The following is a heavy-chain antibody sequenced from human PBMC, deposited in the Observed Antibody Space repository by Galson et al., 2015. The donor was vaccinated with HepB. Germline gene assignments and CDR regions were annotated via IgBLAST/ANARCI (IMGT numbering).Heavy chain of an antibody. J-gene: IGHJ5*02. D-gene: IGHD4-11*01. CDR3: GRQTAIYSNGRYWFDL. Sequence: QSGAEVKKPGESLKISCKGSGYSFRTYWIAWVRQMPGKGLEWMGIIYPDDSDTRYSPSFQGQVTMSVDKSISTAYLQWSSLGASDTAIYYCGRQTAIYSNGRYWFDLWGQGTQVTVSS. V-gene: IGHV5-51*01. CDR2: IYPDDSDT. CDR1: GYSFRTYW.